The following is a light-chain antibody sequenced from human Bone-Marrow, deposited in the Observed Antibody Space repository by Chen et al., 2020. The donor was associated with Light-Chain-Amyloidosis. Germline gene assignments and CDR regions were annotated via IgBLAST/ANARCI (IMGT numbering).Light chain of an antibody. J-gene: IGKJ1*01. CDR3: QQYISTPLT. Sequence: DIVMTQSPDSLAVSLGERATINCKSSQSIQYNSDNKNYLAWYQQKPGQPPKLLIYWASTRESGVPDRFRGSGSETDFTLTISSLQAEDVAVYYCQQYISTPLTLGQGTRVEIK. CDR1: QSIQYNSDNKNY. CDR2: WAS. V-gene: IGKV4-1*01.